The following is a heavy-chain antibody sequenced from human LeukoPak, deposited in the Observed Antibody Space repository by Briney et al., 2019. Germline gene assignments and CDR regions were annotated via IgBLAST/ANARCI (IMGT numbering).Heavy chain of an antibody. CDR3: ARAMGIAAAGLPNFDY. CDR1: GGSISSYY. CDR2: IYYSGST. V-gene: IGHV4-59*12. J-gene: IGHJ4*02. Sequence: SETLSLTCTVSGGSISSYYWSWIRQPPGKGLEWIGYIYYSGSTNYNPSLKSRVTISVDTSKNQFSLKLSSVTAADTAVYYCARAMGIAAAGLPNFDYWGQGTLVTVSS. D-gene: IGHD6-13*01.